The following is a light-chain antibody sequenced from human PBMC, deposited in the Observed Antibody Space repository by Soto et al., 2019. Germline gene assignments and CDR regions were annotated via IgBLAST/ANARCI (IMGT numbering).Light chain of an antibody. CDR1: SSDVGSYNL. Sequence: QSVLSQPASVCGSPGQSITISCTGTSSDVGSYNLVSWYQQHPGKAPKVMIYEVSKRPSGVPNRFSGSKSGYTASLTISGRQAEDEADDYCCSYAGSSTYVFGTGTKVTGL. CDR2: EVS. CDR3: CSYAGSSTYV. J-gene: IGLJ1*01. V-gene: IGLV2-23*02.